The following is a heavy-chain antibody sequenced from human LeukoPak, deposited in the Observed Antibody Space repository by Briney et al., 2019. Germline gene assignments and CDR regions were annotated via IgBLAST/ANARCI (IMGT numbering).Heavy chain of an antibody. CDR1: GGSFSGYY. V-gene: IGHV4-34*01. D-gene: IGHD3-3*01. Sequence: SETLSLTCAVYGGSFSGYYWSWIRQPPGKGLEWIGEINHSGSTNYNPSLKSRVTISVDTSKNQFSLKLSSVTAADTAVYYCARVVIRFLFNPRGNWFDPWGQGTLVTVSS. J-gene: IGHJ5*02. CDR2: INHSGST. CDR3: ARVVIRFLFNPRGNWFDP.